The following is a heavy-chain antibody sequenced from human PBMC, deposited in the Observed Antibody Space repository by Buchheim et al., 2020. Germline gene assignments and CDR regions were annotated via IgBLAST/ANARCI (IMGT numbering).Heavy chain of an antibody. J-gene: IGHJ4*02. Sequence: QVQLVESGGGVVQPGRSLRLSCAASGFTFSSYAMHWVRQAPGKGLEWVAVISYDGSNKYYADSVKGRSTISRDNSKNTLYLQMNSLRAEDTAVYYCARGKDWNDPGSYGDYWGQGTL. CDR1: GFTFSSYA. CDR2: ISYDGSNK. V-gene: IGHV3-30-3*01. CDR3: ARGKDWNDPGSYGDY. D-gene: IGHD1-1*01.